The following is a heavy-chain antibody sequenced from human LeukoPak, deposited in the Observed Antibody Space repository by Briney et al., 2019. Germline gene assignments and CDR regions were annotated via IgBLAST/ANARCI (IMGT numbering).Heavy chain of an antibody. D-gene: IGHD3-22*01. V-gene: IGHV3-23*01. CDR2: ISGSGGST. CDR1: GFTFSSYA. Sequence: GGSLRLSCAASGFTFSSYAMSWVRQAPGKGLEWVSAISGSGGSTYYADSVKGRFTISRDNSKNTLYLQMNSLRAEDTAVYYCAKTTLDYYDSSGYYYKRQGPHVFDYWGQGTLVTVSS. CDR3: AKTTLDYYDSSGYYYKRQGPHVFDY. J-gene: IGHJ4*02.